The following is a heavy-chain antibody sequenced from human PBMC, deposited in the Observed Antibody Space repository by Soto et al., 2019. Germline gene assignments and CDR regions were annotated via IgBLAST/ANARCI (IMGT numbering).Heavy chain of an antibody. CDR3: ATAKDTTTIHENS. Sequence: SEPLSLTCTVSGDSVNSGTFYWSWIRQPPGKGLGWIGYIYNSGTTKYNPSLKSRVTISVDTSKNQFSLNLSSVTAAATAVYYYATAKDTTTIHENSLGQVNLVTVSS. V-gene: IGHV4-61*01. CDR2: IYNSGTT. D-gene: IGHD1-26*01. J-gene: IGHJ4*02. CDR1: GDSVNSGTFY.